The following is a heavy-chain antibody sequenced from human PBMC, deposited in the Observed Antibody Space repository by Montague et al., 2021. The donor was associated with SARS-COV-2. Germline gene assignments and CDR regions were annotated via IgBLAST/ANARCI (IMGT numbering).Heavy chain of an antibody. D-gene: IGHD1-1*01. J-gene: IGHJ4*02. CDR1: GDSISNYY. V-gene: IGHV4-59*01. CDR2: IYYSGTV. CDR3: TRGHDPGRFDY. Sequence: SETLSLTCTVSGDSISNYYWSWIRQPPGKGLEWLGYIYYSGTVKYNASLNSRLTILLDTSTNQFSLKLSSVTAADTAMYYCTRGHDPGRFDYWGQGSLVTVSS.